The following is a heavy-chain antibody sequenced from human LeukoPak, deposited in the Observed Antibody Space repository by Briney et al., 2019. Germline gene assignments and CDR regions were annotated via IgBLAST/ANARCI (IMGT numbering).Heavy chain of an antibody. V-gene: IGHV3-7*03. D-gene: IGHD1-26*01. CDR3: ARDKIVGATNFDY. CDR1: GFTFSSYW. J-gene: IGHJ4*02. Sequence: RAGGSLRLSCAASGFTFSSYWMSWVRQAPGKGLEWVANIKQDGSEKYYVDSVKGRFTISRDNAKNSLYLQMNSLRAEDTAVYYCARDKIVGATNFDYWGQGTLVTVSS. CDR2: IKQDGSEK.